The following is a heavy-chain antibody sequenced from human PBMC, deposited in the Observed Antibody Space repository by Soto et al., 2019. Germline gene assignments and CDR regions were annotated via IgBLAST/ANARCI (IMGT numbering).Heavy chain of an antibody. CDR1: GSTFSSYT. Sequence: QVQLVQSGAEVRKPGSSVEVSCMASGSTFSSYTVNWVRQAPGQGLEWIGRIIPVLGVTHYARRFQGRVTRTADRSRKTDYGERACLTAEDTAVYDCASRRYCGVDCYNKFHYVMDVWGQGATGTFSS. J-gene: IGHJ6*02. CDR2: IIPVLGVT. CDR3: ASRRYCGVDCYNKFHYVMDV. V-gene: IGHV1-69*02. D-gene: IGHD2-21*02.